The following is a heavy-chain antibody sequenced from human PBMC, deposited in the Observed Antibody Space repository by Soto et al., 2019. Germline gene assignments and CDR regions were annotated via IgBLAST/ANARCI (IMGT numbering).Heavy chain of an antibody. V-gene: IGHV3-48*02. Sequence: DVQLVDSGGGLVKPGGSLRLSCAASGFNFNTYTMTWVRQAPGKGLEWVSYISGSSETIYYADSVKGRFTISRDNAKNSLYLQMNSLRDDETAGYYCATGYCRSDNCHFTHWGQGTLVTVSS. CDR3: ATGYCRSDNCHFTH. CDR2: ISGSSETI. CDR1: GFNFNTYT. J-gene: IGHJ4*02. D-gene: IGHD2-2*03.